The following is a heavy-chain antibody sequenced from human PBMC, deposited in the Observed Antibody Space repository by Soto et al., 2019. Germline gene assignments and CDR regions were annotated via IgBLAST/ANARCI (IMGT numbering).Heavy chain of an antibody. D-gene: IGHD3-22*01. Sequence: SETLSLTCTVSGASVGSGSFYWSWIRQPPGKGLEWIGYVFFSGSTNYNPSLKSRVTISIDTSKNQFSLNLISVTAADTAVYYCARVSTYYSDSSGSYTSDYWGQGTLVTVSS. CDR3: ARVSTYYSDSSGSYTSDY. CDR2: VFFSGST. V-gene: IGHV4-61*01. CDR1: GASVGSGSFY. J-gene: IGHJ4*02.